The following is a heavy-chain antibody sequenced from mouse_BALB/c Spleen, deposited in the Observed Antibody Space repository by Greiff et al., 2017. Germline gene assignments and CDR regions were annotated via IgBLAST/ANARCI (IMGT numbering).Heavy chain of an antibody. V-gene: IGHV14-4*02. Sequence: EVQLQQSGAELVRSGASVKLSCTASGFNIKDYYMHWVKQRPEQGLEWIGWIDPENGDTEYAPKFQGKATMTADTSSNTAYLQLSSLTSEDTAVYYCNAAYRYDVDYWGQGTTLTVSS. CDR3: NAAYRYDVDY. D-gene: IGHD2-14*01. CDR2: IDPENGDT. J-gene: IGHJ2*01. CDR1: GFNIKDYY.